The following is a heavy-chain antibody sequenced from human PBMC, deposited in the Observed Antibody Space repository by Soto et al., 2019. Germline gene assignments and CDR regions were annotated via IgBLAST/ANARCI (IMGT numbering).Heavy chain of an antibody. CDR1: GGSFSGYY. Sequence: LSLTCAVYGGSFSGYYWSWIRQPPGKGLEWIGEINHSGSTNYNPSLKSRVTISVDTSKNQFSLKLSSVTAADTAVYYCARVRIAAAGPTRRYGMDVWGQGTTVTVSS. CDR3: ARVRIAAAGPTRRYGMDV. V-gene: IGHV4-34*01. J-gene: IGHJ6*02. D-gene: IGHD6-13*01. CDR2: INHSGST.